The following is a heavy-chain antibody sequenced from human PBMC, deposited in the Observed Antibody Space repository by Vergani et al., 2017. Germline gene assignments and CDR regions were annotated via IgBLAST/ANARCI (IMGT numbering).Heavy chain of an antibody. CDR2: LIPILGIA. V-gene: IGHV1-69*04. CDR1: GGTFSSYA. CDR3: ARDDGVVRAEVATSSNYYDSGMDV. J-gene: IGHJ6*02. D-gene: IGHD5-24*01. Sequence: QVQLVQSGAEVKKPGSSVKVSCKASGGTFSSYAISWVRQAPGQGLEWMGRLIPILGIANYAQKFQGRVTITADKSTSTAYMELSSLRSEDTAVYYCARDDGVVRAEVATSSNYYDSGMDVWGQGTTVTVSS.